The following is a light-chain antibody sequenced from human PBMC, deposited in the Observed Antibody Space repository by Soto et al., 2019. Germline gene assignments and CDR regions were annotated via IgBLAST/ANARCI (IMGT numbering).Light chain of an antibody. V-gene: IGLV2-11*01. Sequence: QSALTQPRSVSGSPGQSVTISCTGTSSDVGGSNYVSWYQQHPGKVPKLIISGVTKRPSGVPDRFSGSKFGNTASLTISGLQAEDEADYYCCSYAGSYTLVFGGGTQLTVL. J-gene: IGLJ3*02. CDR2: GVT. CDR3: CSYAGSYTLV. CDR1: SSDVGGSNY.